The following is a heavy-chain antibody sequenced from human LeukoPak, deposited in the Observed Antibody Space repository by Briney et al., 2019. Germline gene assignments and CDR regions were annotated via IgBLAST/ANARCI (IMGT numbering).Heavy chain of an antibody. CDR3: ARGEYSSSSAYYYYYMDV. Sequence: GASVKVSCKASGYTFTGYYMHWVRQAPGQGLEWMGWINPNSGGTNYAQKFQGRVTMTRGTSISTAYMELSRLRSDDTAVYYCARGEYSSSSAYYYYYMDVWGKGTTVTVSS. CDR2: INPNSGGT. J-gene: IGHJ6*03. V-gene: IGHV1-2*02. D-gene: IGHD6-6*01. CDR1: GYTFTGYY.